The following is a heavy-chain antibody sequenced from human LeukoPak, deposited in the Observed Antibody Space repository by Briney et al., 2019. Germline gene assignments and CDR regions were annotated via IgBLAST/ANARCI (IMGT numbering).Heavy chain of an antibody. V-gene: IGHV4-39*01. CDR1: GGSISSSSYY. CDR2: IYYSGST. J-gene: IGHJ4*02. D-gene: IGHD3-10*01. CDR3: GRHVGRGGYYQRAGGYFDH. Sequence: SETLSLTCTVSGGSISSSSYYWGWIRQPPGKGLEWIGSIYYSGSTYYNPSLKSRVTISVDTSKNQFSLKLSSVTAADTAVYCCGRHVGRGGYYQRAGGYFDHWGQGTLVPVSP.